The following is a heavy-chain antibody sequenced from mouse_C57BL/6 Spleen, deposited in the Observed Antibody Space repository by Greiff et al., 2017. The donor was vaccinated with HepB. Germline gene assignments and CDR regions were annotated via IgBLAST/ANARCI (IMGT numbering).Heavy chain of an antibody. CDR3: AGMGYGYGFAY. CDR1: GFSLSTFGMG. J-gene: IGHJ3*01. Sequence: QVTLKESGPGILQPSQTLSLTCSFSGFSLSTFGMGVGWIRQPSGKGLEWLAHIWWDDDKYYNPALKSRLTISKDTSKNQVIIKIANVDTADIATCYCAGMGYGYGFAYWGQGTLVTVSA. D-gene: IGHD2-2*01. V-gene: IGHV8-8*01. CDR2: IWWDDDK.